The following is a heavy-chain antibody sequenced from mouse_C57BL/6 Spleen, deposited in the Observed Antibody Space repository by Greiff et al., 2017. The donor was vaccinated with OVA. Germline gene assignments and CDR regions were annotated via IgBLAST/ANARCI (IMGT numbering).Heavy chain of an antibody. D-gene: IGHD2-4*01. CDR2: IYPGSGST. CDR1: GYTFTSYW. J-gene: IGHJ1*03. CDR3: AFRSTMRWYFDV. V-gene: IGHV1-55*01. Sequence: VQLQQPGAELVKPGASVKMSCKASGYTFTSYWITWVKQRPGQGLEWIGDIYPGSGSTNYNEKLKSKGTLTVDTSSSTAYMQISSLTSEDSAVYYYAFRSTMRWYFDVWGTGTTVTVSS.